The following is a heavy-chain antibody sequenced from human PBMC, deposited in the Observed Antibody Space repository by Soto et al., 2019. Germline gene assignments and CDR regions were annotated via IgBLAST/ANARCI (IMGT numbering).Heavy chain of an antibody. D-gene: IGHD5-12*01. CDR1: GGTFSSYA. V-gene: IGHV1-69*12. J-gene: IGHJ4*02. CDR3: ARDHPTGYHFCY. CDR2: IIPIFGTA. Sequence: QVQLVQSGAEVKKPGSSVKVSCKASGGTFSSYAISWVRQAPGQGLEWLGGIIPIFGTANYAQKFQGRVKITAEESTSPAYMELSSLRSEDTAVYYCARDHPTGYHFCYLGQGTLVTVSS.